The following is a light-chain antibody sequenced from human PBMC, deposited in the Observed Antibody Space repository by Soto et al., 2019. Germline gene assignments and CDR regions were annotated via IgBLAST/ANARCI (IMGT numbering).Light chain of an antibody. V-gene: IGKV1-5*01. J-gene: IGKJ1*01. CDR1: QSIDSW. CDR3: QHYTRT. CDR2: DAS. Sequence: DIQMTQSPSTLSASVGDRVTITCRASQSIDSWLAWYQQKPGTAPKLLIYDASNLESGVPSRFSGSGSGTEFTLTISSLQPDDFATYYCQHYTRTFGQGTKVEIK.